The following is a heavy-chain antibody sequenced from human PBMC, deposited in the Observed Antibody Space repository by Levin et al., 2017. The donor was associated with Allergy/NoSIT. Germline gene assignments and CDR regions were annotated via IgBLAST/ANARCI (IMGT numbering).Heavy chain of an antibody. CDR3: ARALLVRGVIIRAFDI. V-gene: IGHV1-46*01. CDR2: INPSGGST. CDR1: GYTFTSYY. J-gene: IGHJ3*02. Sequence: ASVKVSCKASGYTFTSYYMHWVRQAPGQGLEWMGIINPSGGSTSYAQKFQGRVTMTRDTSTSTVYMELSSLRSEDTAVYYCARALLVRGVIIRAFDIWGQGTMVTVSS. D-gene: IGHD3-10*01.